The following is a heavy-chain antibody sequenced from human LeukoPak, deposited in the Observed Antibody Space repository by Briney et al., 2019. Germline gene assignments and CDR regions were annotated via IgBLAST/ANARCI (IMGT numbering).Heavy chain of an antibody. Sequence: GGSLRLSCAASGFTFSSYWMSWVRQAPGKGLEWVANIKQDGSEKYYVDFVKGRFTISRDNAKNSLYLQMNSLRAEDTAVYYCARDGNWYYDSSGYSDYWGQGTLVTVSS. J-gene: IGHJ4*02. CDR2: IKQDGSEK. V-gene: IGHV3-7*01. D-gene: IGHD3-22*01. CDR3: ARDGNWYYDSSGYSDY. CDR1: GFTFSSYW.